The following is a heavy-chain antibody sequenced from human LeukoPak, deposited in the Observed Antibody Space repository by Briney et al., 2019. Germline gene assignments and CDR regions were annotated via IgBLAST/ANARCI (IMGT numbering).Heavy chain of an antibody. CDR3: ARRIAARRVYYYYMDV. CDR1: GYTFTSYG. J-gene: IGHJ6*03. V-gene: IGHV1-18*01. D-gene: IGHD6-6*01. CDR2: ISAYNGNT. Sequence: GASVKVSCKASGYTFTSYGISRVRQAPGQGLEWMGWISAYNGNTNYAQKLQGRVTMTTDTSTSTAYMELRSLRSDDTAVYYCARRIAARRVYYYYMDVWGKGTTVTVSS.